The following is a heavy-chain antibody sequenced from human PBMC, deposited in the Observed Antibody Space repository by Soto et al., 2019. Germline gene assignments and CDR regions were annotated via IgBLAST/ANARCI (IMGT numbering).Heavy chain of an antibody. D-gene: IGHD3-10*01. CDR1: GYSFVSYG. CDR2: ISGYDGNT. CDR3: GREGVVRRINKTVFFEF. J-gene: IGHJ4*02. V-gene: IGHV1-18*04. Sequence: ASAKVSWKASGYSFVSYGITWVRQAPGQGLEWMGWISGYDGNTNYAENFQGRVTMTTDTSTTTADRELRSLRGDDTAVYYCGREGVVRRINKTVFFEFRGLGTPVPGSS.